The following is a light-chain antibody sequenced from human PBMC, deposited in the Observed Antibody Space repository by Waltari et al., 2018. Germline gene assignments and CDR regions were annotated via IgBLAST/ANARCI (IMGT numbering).Light chain of an antibody. J-gene: IGKJ2*01. CDR2: AAS. V-gene: IGKV1-NL1*01. CDR1: QDIRNS. Sequence: DIQMTQSPSSLSASVGHRVTITCRASQDIRNSLAWYQQKPGAAPKLLLYAASRLLSGVPSRFSGSGSGTDCTLTISSLQPEDFATYYCQQYYSTPYTFGQGTKLEI. CDR3: QQYYSTPYT.